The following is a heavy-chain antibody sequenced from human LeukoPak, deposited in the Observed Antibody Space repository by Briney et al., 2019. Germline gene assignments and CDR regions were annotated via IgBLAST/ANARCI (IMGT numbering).Heavy chain of an antibody. Sequence: SETLSLTCTVSGGSISSGDYYWSWIRQPPGKGLEWIGYIYYSGSTYYNPSLKSRVTISVDTSKNQFSLKLSSVTAADTAVYYCARRGRLWYFDLWGRGTLVTVSS. V-gene: IGHV4-30-4*01. CDR3: ARRGRLWYFDL. CDR2: IYYSGST. D-gene: IGHD3-10*01. J-gene: IGHJ2*01. CDR1: GGSISSGDYY.